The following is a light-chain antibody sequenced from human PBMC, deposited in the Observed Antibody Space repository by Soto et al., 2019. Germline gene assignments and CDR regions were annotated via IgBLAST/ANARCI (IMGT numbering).Light chain of an antibody. J-gene: IGKJ4*01. V-gene: IGKV3-15*01. Sequence: EVVMTQSPATLYVSPGERATLFCRATQSLSINLAWYQHKPGQAPRLLIYGVSNRAPGIPVRFSDSGSGTDFTLTISSLQPEDLAIYYCQQYNSWPLTFGGGTKVQI. CDR1: QSLSIN. CDR2: GVS. CDR3: QQYNSWPLT.